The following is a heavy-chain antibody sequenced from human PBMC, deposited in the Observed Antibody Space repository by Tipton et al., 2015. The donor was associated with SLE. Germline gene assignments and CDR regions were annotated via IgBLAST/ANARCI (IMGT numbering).Heavy chain of an antibody. Sequence: GLVKPSETLSLTCTVSAYSITNGYYWGWIRQSPGKGLEWIGSFYHSGTTYYNPSLKSRVTISVDTSKNQFSLKLSSVTAADTAVYYCAREPRPRGALKGAFDIWGQGTMVTVSS. CDR2: FYHSGTT. V-gene: IGHV4-38-2*02. CDR3: AREPRPRGALKGAFDI. J-gene: IGHJ3*02. CDR1: AYSITNGYY.